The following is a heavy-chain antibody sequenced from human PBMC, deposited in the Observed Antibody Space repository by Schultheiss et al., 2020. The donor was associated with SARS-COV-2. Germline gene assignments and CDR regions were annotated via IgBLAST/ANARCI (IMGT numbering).Heavy chain of an antibody. V-gene: IGHV4-59*01. Sequence: SETLSLTCTVSGGSISSYYWSWIRQPAGKGLEWIGYIYHSGSTYYNPSLKSRVTMSVDTSKNQFSLKLSSVTAADTAVYYCARGGAVGSSSQRGYYYYGMDVWGQGTTVTVSS. CDR1: GGSISSYY. CDR2: IYHSGST. CDR3: ARGGAVGSSSQRGYYYYGMDV. J-gene: IGHJ6*02. D-gene: IGHD6-13*01.